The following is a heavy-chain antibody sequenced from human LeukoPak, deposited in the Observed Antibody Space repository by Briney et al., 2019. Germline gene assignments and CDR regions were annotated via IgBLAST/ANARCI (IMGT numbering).Heavy chain of an antibody. Sequence: GGSLRLSCAASGFTFSDYSMNWVRQAPGKGLEWVSYISSSSATIYYADSVKGRFTISRDNAKNSLYQQMNSLRDEDTAVYYCAKTSWLIHDSSGYHSDYWGQGTLVTVSS. CDR2: ISSSSATI. CDR3: AKTSWLIHDSSGYHSDY. D-gene: IGHD3-22*01. CDR1: GFTFSDYS. J-gene: IGHJ4*02. V-gene: IGHV3-48*02.